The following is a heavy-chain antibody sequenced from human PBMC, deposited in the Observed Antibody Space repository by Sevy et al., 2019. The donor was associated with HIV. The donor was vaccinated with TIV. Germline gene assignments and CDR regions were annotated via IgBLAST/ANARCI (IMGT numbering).Heavy chain of an antibody. CDR3: ARDDCSSLSCHGSLLY. CDR2: ISTFNVNT. Sequence: ASVKVSCKASGYTFTSYGISWVRQAPGQGLEWMGWISTFNVNTNNAQKFQGRVTMTTDTSTSTAYMELTSLRSDDTAVYYCARDDCSSLSCHGSLLYWGQGILVTVSS. CDR1: GYTFTSYG. J-gene: IGHJ4*02. V-gene: IGHV1-18*01. D-gene: IGHD2-2*01.